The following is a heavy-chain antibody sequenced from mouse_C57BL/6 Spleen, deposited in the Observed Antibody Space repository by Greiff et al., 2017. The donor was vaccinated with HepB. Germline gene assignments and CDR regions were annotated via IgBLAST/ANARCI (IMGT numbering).Heavy chain of an antibody. D-gene: IGHD1-1*01. V-gene: IGHV3-6*01. J-gene: IGHJ1*03. CDR3: ARDLFITTVVATDFDV. CDR2: ISYDGSN. CDR1: GYSITSGYY. Sequence: EVQVVESGPGLVKPSQSLSLTCSVTGYSITSGYYWNWIRQFPGNKLEWMGYISYDGSNNYNPSLKNRISITRDTSKNQFFLKLNSVTTEDTATYYCARDLFITTVVATDFDVWGTGTTVTVSS.